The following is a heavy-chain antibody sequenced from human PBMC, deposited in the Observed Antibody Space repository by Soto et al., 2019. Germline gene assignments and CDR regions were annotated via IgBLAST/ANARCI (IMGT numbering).Heavy chain of an antibody. CDR2: IIPIFGTA. CDR1: GGTFSSYA. Sequence: GASVKVSCKASGGTFSSYAISWVRQAPGQGLEWMGGIIPIFGTANYAQKFQGRVTITADESTSTAYMELSSLRSEDTAVYYCARGAVDIVVVPAAHYYYYGMDVWGQGTTVTVAS. CDR3: ARGAVDIVVVPAAHYYYYGMDV. V-gene: IGHV1-69*13. J-gene: IGHJ6*02. D-gene: IGHD2-2*01.